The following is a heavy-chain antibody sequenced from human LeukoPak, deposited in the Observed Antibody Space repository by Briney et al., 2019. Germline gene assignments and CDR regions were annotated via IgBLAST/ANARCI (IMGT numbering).Heavy chain of an antibody. J-gene: IGHJ3*02. V-gene: IGHV4-59*12. CDR3: ARGRSSGWSGTDAFDI. CDR1: GGSISNYY. Sequence: SETLSLTCTVSGGSISNYYWSWIRQPPGKGLEWIGYIYYSGSTNYNPSLKSRVTISVDTSKNQFSLKLSSVTAADTAVYYCARGRSSGWSGTDAFDIWGQGTMVTVSS. D-gene: IGHD6-19*01. CDR2: IYYSGST.